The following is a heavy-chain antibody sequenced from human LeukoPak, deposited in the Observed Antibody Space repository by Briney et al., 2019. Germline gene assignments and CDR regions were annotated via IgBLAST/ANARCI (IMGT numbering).Heavy chain of an antibody. CDR3: ARVGSEDVFDI. V-gene: IGHV1-69*13. J-gene: IGHJ3*02. CDR1: GGTFSSYA. Sequence: ASVKVSCKASGGTFSSYAITWVRQAPGQGLEWMGGIIPIFGTASYAQIFQGRVTITADESTRTAYMELSSLRSEDTAVYYCARVGSEDVFDIWGQGTMVTVSS. D-gene: IGHD6-6*01. CDR2: IIPIFGTA.